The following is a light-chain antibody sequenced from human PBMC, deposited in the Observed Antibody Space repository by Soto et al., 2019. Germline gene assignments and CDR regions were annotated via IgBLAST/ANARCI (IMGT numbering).Light chain of an antibody. CDR1: QSISSY. V-gene: IGKV1-39*01. CDR2: AAS. J-gene: IGKJ1*01. Sequence: SHSAASLSASLGDRVTITCRASQSISSYLNWYQQKPGKAPRLLIYAASSLQSGVPSRFSGSGSGTDFTLTISSLQPEDFATYYCQQGYSTPWTFGQGTKVDIK. CDR3: QQGYSTPWT.